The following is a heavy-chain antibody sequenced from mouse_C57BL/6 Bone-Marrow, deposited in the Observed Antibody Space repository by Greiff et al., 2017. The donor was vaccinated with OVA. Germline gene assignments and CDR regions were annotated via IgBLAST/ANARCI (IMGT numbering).Heavy chain of an antibody. CDR1: GFSLTSYG. CDR3: ARRSLLLRGWYFDV. Sequence: QVQLKESGPGLVQPSQSLSITCTVSGFSLTSYGVHWVRQSPGKGLEWLGVIWSGGSTDYNAAFISRLSISKDNSKSQVFIKMNSLQADDTAIYYCARRSLLLRGWYFDVWGTGTTVTVSS. V-gene: IGHV2-2*01. D-gene: IGHD1-1*01. CDR2: IWSGGST. J-gene: IGHJ1*03.